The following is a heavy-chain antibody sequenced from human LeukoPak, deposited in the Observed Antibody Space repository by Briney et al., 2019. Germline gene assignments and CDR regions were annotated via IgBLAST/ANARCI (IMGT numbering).Heavy chain of an antibody. CDR2: IYYSGST. Sequence: PSETLSLTCVVSGGSLNNFYWNWIRQPPGKGLEWIGYIYYSGSTTYTPSLQSRVTISVDRSKNQISLNMRSETAADTAVYYCARVSAAGMDFHYGMDVWGQGTTVLVSS. CDR1: GGSLNNFY. D-gene: IGHD6-13*01. J-gene: IGHJ6*02. CDR3: ARVSAAGMDFHYGMDV. V-gene: IGHV4-59*01.